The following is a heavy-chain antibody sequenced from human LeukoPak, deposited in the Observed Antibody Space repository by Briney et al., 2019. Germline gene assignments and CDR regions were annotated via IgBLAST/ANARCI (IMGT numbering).Heavy chain of an antibody. Sequence: VASVKVSCKASGYSFITYAMNWVRQAPGQGLEWMGWINTNTGNPTYAQGFTGRFVLSLDTSVSTAYLQISSLKAEDTAVYYCARGQLGSYYGMDVWGQGTTVTVSS. D-gene: IGHD1-1*01. V-gene: IGHV7-4-1*02. J-gene: IGHJ6*02. CDR2: INTNTGNP. CDR3: ARGQLGSYYGMDV. CDR1: GYSFITYA.